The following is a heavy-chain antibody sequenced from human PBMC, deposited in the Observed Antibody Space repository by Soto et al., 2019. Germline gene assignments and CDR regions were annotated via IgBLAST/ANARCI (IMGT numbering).Heavy chain of an antibody. CDR1: GYSFTSHW. CDR2: IYPSDSDI. V-gene: IGHV5-51*01. CDR3: ARQDYSNYRGGMDV. Sequence: GESLKISCKTSGYSFTSHWIAWVSQMPGKGLEWMGIIYPSDSDIRYRPSFQGQVTISVDKSISTAYLQWSSLKASDTATYYCARQDYSNYRGGMDVWGQGTTVTVSS. J-gene: IGHJ6*02. D-gene: IGHD2-2*01.